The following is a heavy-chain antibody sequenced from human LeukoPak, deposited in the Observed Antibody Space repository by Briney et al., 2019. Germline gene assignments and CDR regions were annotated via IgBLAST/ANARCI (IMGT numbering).Heavy chain of an antibody. V-gene: IGHV5-51*01. CDR2: IYPGDSDT. D-gene: IGHD2/OR15-2a*01. Sequence: PGESLKISCKGSGYSFNSYWIGWVRQMPGKGLEWMGIIYPGDSDTRYSPSFQGQVIISVDKSIGTAYLQWSSLKASDTAMYYCARGNTVASFDYWGQGTLVTVPS. CDR3: ARGNTVASFDY. J-gene: IGHJ4*02. CDR1: GYSFNSYW.